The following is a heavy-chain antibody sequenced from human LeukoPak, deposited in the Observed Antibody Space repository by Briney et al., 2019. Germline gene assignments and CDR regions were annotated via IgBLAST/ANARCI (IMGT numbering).Heavy chain of an antibody. J-gene: IGHJ4*02. V-gene: IGHV3-21*01. Sequence: GGSLRLSCAASGFTFSSYGMHWVRQAPGKGLEWVSSISSSSSYIYYADSVKGRFTISRDNAKNSLYLQMNSLRAEDTAVYYCARDLYGGFDYWGQGTLVTVSS. CDR2: ISSSSSYI. D-gene: IGHD3-10*02. CDR3: ARDLYGGFDY. CDR1: GFTFSSYG.